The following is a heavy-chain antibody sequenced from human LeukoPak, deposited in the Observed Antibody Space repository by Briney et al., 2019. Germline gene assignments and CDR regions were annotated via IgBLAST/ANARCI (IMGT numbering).Heavy chain of an antibody. CDR2: ISSSSSTI. V-gene: IGHV3-48*01. D-gene: IGHD6-6*01. Sequence: GGSLRLSCAASGFTFSSYSMNWVRQAPGKGLEWVSYISSSSSTIYYADSVKGRSTISRDNAKNSLYLQMNSLRAEDTAVYYCAREDTLEYSSSSYLDYWGQGTLVTVSS. CDR1: GFTFSSYS. J-gene: IGHJ4*02. CDR3: AREDTLEYSSSSYLDY.